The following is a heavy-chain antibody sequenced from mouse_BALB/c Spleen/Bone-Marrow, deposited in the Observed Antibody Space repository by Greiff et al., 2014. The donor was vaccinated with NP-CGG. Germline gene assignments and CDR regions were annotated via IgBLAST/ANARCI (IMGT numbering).Heavy chain of an antibody. CDR3: APYYYGSSQFAY. J-gene: IGHJ3*01. D-gene: IGHD1-1*01. CDR1: GFNIKDTY. V-gene: IGHV14-3*02. CDR2: IDPANGNT. Sequence: VQLQQSGAELVKPGASVKLSCTASGFNIKDTYMHWVKQRPEQGLEWIGRIDPANGNTKYDPKFQGKATITADTSSNTAYLQLSSLTSEDTAVYYCAPYYYGSSQFAYWRQGTLAPVSA.